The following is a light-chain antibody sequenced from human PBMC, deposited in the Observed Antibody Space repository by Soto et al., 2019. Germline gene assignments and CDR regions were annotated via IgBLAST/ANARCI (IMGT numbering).Light chain of an antibody. CDR2: DVS. J-gene: IGLJ1*01. CDR3: GSYTTSSDSV. V-gene: IGLV2-14*03. CDR1: SSDVCAYNL. Sequence: SVLTPPASVSWSPGLSIIICWTGTSSDVCAYNLVSWYQQHPDKAPILTIFDVSNRSSGVSNRLSGSKSGNTTSLTISGLQSEDEAEYFCGSYTTSSDSVFGTGTKVTVL.